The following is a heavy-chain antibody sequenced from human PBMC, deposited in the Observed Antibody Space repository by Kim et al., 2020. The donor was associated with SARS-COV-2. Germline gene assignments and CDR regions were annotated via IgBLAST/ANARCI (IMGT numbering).Heavy chain of an antibody. CDR2: IYYSGST. D-gene: IGHD6-6*01. J-gene: IGHJ5*02. V-gene: IGHV4-39*01. CDR3: ARQQTPPYSSSSGWFDP. CDR1: GGSISSSSYY. Sequence: SETLSLTCTVSGGSISSSSYYWGWIRQPPGKGLEWIGSIYYSGSTYYNPSLKSRVTISVDTSKNQFSLKLSSVTAADTAVYYCARQQTPPYSSSSGWFDPWGQGTLVTVSS.